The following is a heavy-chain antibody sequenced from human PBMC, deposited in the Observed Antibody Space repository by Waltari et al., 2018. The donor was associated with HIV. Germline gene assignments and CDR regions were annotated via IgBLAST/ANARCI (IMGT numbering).Heavy chain of an antibody. J-gene: IGHJ4*02. V-gene: IGHV3-30-3*01. CDR2: ISKAGNKK. D-gene: IGHD2-21*02. CDR1: GLLVSYFT. CDR3: ARGIYCGSDCYSGLDS. Sequence: QVQLVESGGGVVQPGRSLRLSCAASGLLVSYFTMPWVRQAPGKGLEWVAIISKAGNKKYYADSVKGRFTISRDNSNNALYLQMNSLTVEDTAVDYCARGIYCGSDCYSGLDSWGQGSLVTVSS.